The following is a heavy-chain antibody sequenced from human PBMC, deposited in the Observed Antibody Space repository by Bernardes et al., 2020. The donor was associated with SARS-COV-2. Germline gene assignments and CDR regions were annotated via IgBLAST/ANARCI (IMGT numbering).Heavy chain of an antibody. CDR2: LYYTGST. J-gene: IGHJ6*02. CDR3: ALPPTNYDRYGMDL. D-gene: IGHD3-22*01. Sequence: SETLSLTCTVSGGSISAYYWSWFRQPPGKGLEWIGYLYYTGSTNYNPSLQSRVTISVDTSKNQFSLKLSSVTAADTAVYYCALPPTNYDRYGMDLWGQGTTVTVSS. CDR1: GGSISAYY. V-gene: IGHV4-59*01.